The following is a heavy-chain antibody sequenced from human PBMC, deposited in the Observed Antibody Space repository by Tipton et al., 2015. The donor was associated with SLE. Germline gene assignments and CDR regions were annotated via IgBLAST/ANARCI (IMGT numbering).Heavy chain of an antibody. CDR1: GFTFSSQA. Sequence: SLRLSCAASGFTFSSQAMSWVRQAPGKGLEWVSAVSGGGGSTFYADSVKGRFTISRDNAKNSLYLQMNSLRAEDTAVYYCTRGPQDYGGNLGYWGQGTLVTVSS. V-gene: IGHV3-23*01. CDR3: TRGPQDYGGNLGY. CDR2: VSGGGGST. J-gene: IGHJ4*02. D-gene: IGHD4-23*01.